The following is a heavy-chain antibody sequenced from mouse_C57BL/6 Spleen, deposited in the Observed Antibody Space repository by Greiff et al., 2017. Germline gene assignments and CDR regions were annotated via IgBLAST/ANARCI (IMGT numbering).Heavy chain of an antibody. CDR3: AIGTMVTTDY. CDR1: GYTFTSYW. V-gene: IGHV1-74*01. D-gene: IGHD2-2*01. Sequence: VQLQQPGAELVKPGASVKVSCKASGYTFTSYWMHWVKQRPGQGLEWIGRIHPSDSDTNYNQKFKGQATLTVDKSSSTAYMQLSSLTSEDSTVXDCAIGTMVTTDYWGQGTTVTVSS. J-gene: IGHJ2*01. CDR2: IHPSDSDT.